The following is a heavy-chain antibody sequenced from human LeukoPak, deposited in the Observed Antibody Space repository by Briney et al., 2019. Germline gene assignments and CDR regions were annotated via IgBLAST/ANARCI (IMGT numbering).Heavy chain of an antibody. CDR3: AKDLRVVVITVNDAFDI. J-gene: IGHJ3*02. V-gene: IGHV3-30*02. CDR2: IRYDGSNK. D-gene: IGHD3-22*01. Sequence: GGSLRLSCAASGFTFSSYGMHWVRQAPGKGLEWVAFIRYDGSNKYYADSVKGRFSISRDNSKNMLYLQMNSLRAEDTAVYYCAKDLRVVVITVNDAFDIWGQGTMVTVSS. CDR1: GFTFSSYG.